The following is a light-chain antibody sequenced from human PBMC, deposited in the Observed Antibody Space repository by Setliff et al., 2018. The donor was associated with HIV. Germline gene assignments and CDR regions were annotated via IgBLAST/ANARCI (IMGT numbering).Light chain of an antibody. J-gene: IGLJ1*01. CDR2: DVT. CDR3: CSYAGSYTYV. Sequence: QSALTQPRSVSGSPGQSVTISCTGTSSDVGAYNYVSWYQQHPGKAPKLMIYDVTKRPSGVPDHFSGSKSGNTASLTISGLQAEDEADYYCCSYAGSYTYVFGTGTKGTVL. V-gene: IGLV2-11*01. CDR1: SSDVGAYNY.